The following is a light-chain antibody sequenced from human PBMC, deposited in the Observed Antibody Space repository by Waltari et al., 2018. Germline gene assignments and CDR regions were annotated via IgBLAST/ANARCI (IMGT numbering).Light chain of an antibody. V-gene: IGLV1-44*01. CDR3: AAWDDSLNGVV. J-gene: IGLJ2*01. CDR2: RNN. CDR1: SSNLGSNT. Sequence: QSVLTQPPSASVTPGQRVTISCSGSSSNLGSNTVNWYKQRPGTAPKLLIYRNNQLPSGVPDRFSGSKSGTSASLAISGLQSEDEADYYCAAWDDSLNGVVFGGGTKLTVL.